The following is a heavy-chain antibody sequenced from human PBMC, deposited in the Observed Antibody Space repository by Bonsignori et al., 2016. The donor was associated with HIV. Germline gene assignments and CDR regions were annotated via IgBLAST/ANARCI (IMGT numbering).Heavy chain of an antibody. D-gene: IGHD6-13*01. V-gene: IGHV3-21*04. Sequence: GGSLRLSCAGSIFKFSTYNLHWVRQTPGKGLEWVSYISSTSDYIYYADSVKGRFTISRDNAKDSLHLQMNSLRADDTGIYYCAREGRIAGHRYFDSWGQGTLVTVSS. CDR1: IFKFSTYN. CDR2: ISSTSDYI. CDR3: AREGRIAGHRYFDS. J-gene: IGHJ4*02.